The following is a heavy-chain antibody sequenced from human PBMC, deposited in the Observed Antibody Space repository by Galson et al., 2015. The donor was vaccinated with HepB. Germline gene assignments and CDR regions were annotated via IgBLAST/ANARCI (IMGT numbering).Heavy chain of an antibody. Sequence: SVKVSCKVSGYTLTELSMHWVRQAPGKGLEWMGGFDPEDGETIYAQKFQGRVTMTGDTSTDTAYMELSSLRSEDTAVYYCATDLPQTYYYDSSGYYYWGQGTLVTVSS. V-gene: IGHV1-24*01. CDR2: FDPEDGET. CDR3: ATDLPQTYYYDSSGYYY. J-gene: IGHJ4*02. D-gene: IGHD3-22*01. CDR1: GYTLTELS.